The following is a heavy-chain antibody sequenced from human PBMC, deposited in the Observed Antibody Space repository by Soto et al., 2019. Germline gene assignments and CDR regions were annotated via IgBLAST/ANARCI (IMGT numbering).Heavy chain of an antibody. V-gene: IGHV3-23*01. CDR1: GFTFSSYA. Sequence: EVQLLESGGGLVQPGGSLRLSCAASGFTFSSYAMSWVRQAPGXXLEWVSAISGSGGSTYYADSVKGRFTISRDNSKNTLYLQMNSLRAEDTAVYYCAKVVGSSSAFDYWGQGTLVTVSS. J-gene: IGHJ4*02. CDR3: AKVVGSSSAFDY. D-gene: IGHD6-6*01. CDR2: ISGSGGST.